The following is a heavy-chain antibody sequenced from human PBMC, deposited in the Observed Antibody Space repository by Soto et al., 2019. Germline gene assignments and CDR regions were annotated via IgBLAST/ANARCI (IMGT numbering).Heavy chain of an antibody. Sequence: LRLSCAASGFTFSDYYMSWIRQAPGKGLEWVSYISSSGSTIYYADSVKGRFTISRDNAKNSLYLQMNSLRAEDTAVYYCARGLTTYYYYGMDVWGQGTTVTVSS. CDR2: ISSSGSTI. J-gene: IGHJ6*02. CDR1: GFTFSDYY. CDR3: ARGLTTYYYYGMDV. D-gene: IGHD4-17*01. V-gene: IGHV3-11*01.